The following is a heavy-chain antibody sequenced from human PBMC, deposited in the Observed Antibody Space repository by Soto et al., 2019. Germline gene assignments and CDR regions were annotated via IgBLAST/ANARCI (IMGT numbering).Heavy chain of an antibody. Sequence: EVLLVESGGGLVQPGGSLRLSCAASGFTFSNYWMHWVRQVPGKGLVWVSRINTDGSETNYADSVKGRFTVSRDNAKNTQYLQMNSLRAEDTAVYYCARDGEGYWGQGTLVTVSS. V-gene: IGHV3-74*01. CDR1: GFTFSNYW. D-gene: IGHD2-21*01. CDR3: ARDGEGY. J-gene: IGHJ4*02. CDR2: INTDGSET.